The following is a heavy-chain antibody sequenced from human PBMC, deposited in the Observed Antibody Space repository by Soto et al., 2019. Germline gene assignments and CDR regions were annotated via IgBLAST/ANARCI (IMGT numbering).Heavy chain of an antibody. CDR3: ATGRVDYYYGMDV. Sequence: GESLNLSCKGSGYSFPSYWIIGVRQMPGRGLDGMGRSDPSDSYHNYRPSFQGHVTISADKSISTAYLQWSSLKASDTAMYYCATGRVDYYYGMDVWGQGTTVTVSS. D-gene: IGHD2-15*01. J-gene: IGHJ6*02. V-gene: IGHV5-10-1*01. CDR2: SDPSDSYH. CDR1: GYSFPSYW.